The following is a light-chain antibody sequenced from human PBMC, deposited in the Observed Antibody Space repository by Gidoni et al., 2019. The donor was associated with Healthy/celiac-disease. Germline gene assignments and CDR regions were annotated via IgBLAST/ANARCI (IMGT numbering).Light chain of an antibody. V-gene: IGKV3-20*01. CDR1: QSVSSSY. J-gene: IGKJ3*01. Sequence: EIVLTQSPGTLFLAPGERATLSCRASQSVSSSYLAWYQQKPAQAPRLLIYGASSRATGIPARFSGSGSGTDFTLTISRLEPEDFAVYYCQQYGSSPVFGPGTKVDIK. CDR2: GAS. CDR3: QQYGSSPV.